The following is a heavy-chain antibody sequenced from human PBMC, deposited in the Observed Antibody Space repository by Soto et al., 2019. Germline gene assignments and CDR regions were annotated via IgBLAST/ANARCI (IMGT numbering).Heavy chain of an antibody. Sequence: QVQLVQSGAEVKKPGASVKVSCKASGYTFTSYDINWVRQATGQGLEWMGWMNPNSGNTGYAQKFQGRVTMTRNTSISTAYMELSSLRSEDTAVYYCARSGAARPYYYYYGMDVWGQGTTVTVSS. CDR3: ARSGAARPYYYYYGMDV. V-gene: IGHV1-8*01. J-gene: IGHJ6*02. CDR2: MNPNSGNT. D-gene: IGHD6-6*01. CDR1: GYTFTSYD.